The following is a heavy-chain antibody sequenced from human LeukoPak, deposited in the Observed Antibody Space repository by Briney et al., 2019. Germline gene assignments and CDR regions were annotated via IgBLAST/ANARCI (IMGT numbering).Heavy chain of an antibody. CDR2: ISSSSGTI. D-gene: IGHD6-19*01. J-gene: IGHJ4*02. CDR1: GFPFSSYA. V-gene: IGHV3-48*02. CDR3: ARDLPPGSSGWFLGY. Sequence: QAGGSLRLSCSASGFPFSSYAMHWVRQAPGKGLEWVSYISSSSGTIYYADSVKGRFTVSRDNAKNSLYLQMNSLRDEDTAVYYCARDLPPGSSGWFLGYWGQGTLVTVSS.